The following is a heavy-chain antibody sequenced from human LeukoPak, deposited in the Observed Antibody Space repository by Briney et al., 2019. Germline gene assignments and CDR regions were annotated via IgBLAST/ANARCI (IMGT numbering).Heavy chain of an antibody. CDR2: ISDSGGTT. D-gene: IGHD2-15*01. J-gene: IGHJ5*02. CDR1: GFTFSTYG. V-gene: IGHV3-23*01. Sequence: AGGSLRPSCAASGFTFSTYGMTWVRQAPGKGLEWVSSISDSGGTTQSADSVKGRFTISRDNSKNTLYLQMNSLRAEDTAEYYCAKHTHNHGGFFDPWGQGTLVTVSS. CDR3: AKHTHNHGGFFDP.